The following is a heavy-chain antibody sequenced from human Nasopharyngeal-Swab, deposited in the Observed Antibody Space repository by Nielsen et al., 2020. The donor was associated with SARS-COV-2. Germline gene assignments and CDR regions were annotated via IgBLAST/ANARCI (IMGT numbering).Heavy chain of an antibody. CDR1: GYTFTSYA. Sequence: ASVKVSCKASGYTFTSYAMHWVRQAPGQRLEWMGWINAGNGNTKYSQKFQGRVTITRDTSASTAYMELSSLRSEDTAVYYCARESTTVVTTYFDYWGQGTLVTVSS. CDR2: INAGNGNT. V-gene: IGHV1-3*01. J-gene: IGHJ4*02. CDR3: ARESTTVVTTYFDY. D-gene: IGHD4-23*01.